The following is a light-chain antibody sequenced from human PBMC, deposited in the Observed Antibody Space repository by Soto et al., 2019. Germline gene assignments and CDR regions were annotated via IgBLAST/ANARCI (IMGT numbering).Light chain of an antibody. CDR1: SSDVGGYNY. J-gene: IGLJ1*01. CDR2: DVN. V-gene: IGLV2-11*01. CDR3: VSFTTKKSYV. Sequence: QSVLTQPRSVSGSPGQSVTISCTGTSSDVGGYNYVSWYQQHPGKAPKLMIYDVNKRPSGVPDRFSGSKSGNTASLTISGLQAEDEADYYCVSFTTKKSYVFGTGTKATVL.